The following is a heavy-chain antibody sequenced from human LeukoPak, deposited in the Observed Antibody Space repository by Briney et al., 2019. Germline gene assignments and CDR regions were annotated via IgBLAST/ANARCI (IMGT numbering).Heavy chain of an antibody. D-gene: IGHD6-13*01. CDR1: GGSISSGGYY. CDR2: IYYSGST. V-gene: IGHV4-39*01. Sequence: SQTLSLTCTVSGGSISSGGYYWGWIRQPPGKGLEWIGSIYYSGSTYYNPSLKSRVTISVDTSKYQFSLKLSSVTAADTAVYYCATPYARRSSNSDYWGQGTLVTVSS. CDR3: ATPYARRSSNSDY. J-gene: IGHJ4*02.